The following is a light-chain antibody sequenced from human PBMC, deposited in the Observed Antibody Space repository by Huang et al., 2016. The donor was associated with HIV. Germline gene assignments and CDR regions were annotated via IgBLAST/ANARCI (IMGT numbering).Light chain of an antibody. Sequence: DIVMTQSPDSLAVSLGERATINCKSSQSVLYNSNNKSYLAWYQQKPGQPPKLLLYWASTRESGVPDRFSGSGSGTVFTLTISSLQAEDVAVYYCQQYYTTPRTFGQGTKLEIK. CDR2: WAS. J-gene: IGKJ2*01. V-gene: IGKV4-1*01. CDR1: QSVLYNSNNKSY. CDR3: QQYYTTPRT.